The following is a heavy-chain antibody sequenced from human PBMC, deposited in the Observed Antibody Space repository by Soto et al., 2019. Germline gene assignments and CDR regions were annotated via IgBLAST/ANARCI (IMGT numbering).Heavy chain of an antibody. V-gene: IGHV4-59*01. Sequence: SETLSLTCTVSGGSISSYYWSRIRQPPGKGLEWIGYIYYSGSTNYNPSLKSRVTISVDTSKNQFSLKLSSVTAADTAVYYCASGSRYYYDSSGYYNYWGQGTLVTVS. J-gene: IGHJ4*02. CDR2: IYYSGST. CDR3: ASGSRYYYDSSGYYNY. CDR1: GGSISSYY. D-gene: IGHD3-22*01.